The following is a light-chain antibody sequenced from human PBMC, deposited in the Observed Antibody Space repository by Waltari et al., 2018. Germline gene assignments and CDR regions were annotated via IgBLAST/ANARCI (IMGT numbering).Light chain of an antibody. CDR3: AAWDDSLNGLYV. Sequence: QSVLTQPPSASGTPGQRVTISCSGSSSNIGTNTVNWYQQLPGMAPRLLIYGDNQRPSGVPRRFSASKSGTSASLAISGLQSEDEADYFCAAWDDSLNGLYVFGTGTTVTVL. J-gene: IGLJ1*01. CDR2: GDN. CDR1: SSNIGTNT. V-gene: IGLV1-44*01.